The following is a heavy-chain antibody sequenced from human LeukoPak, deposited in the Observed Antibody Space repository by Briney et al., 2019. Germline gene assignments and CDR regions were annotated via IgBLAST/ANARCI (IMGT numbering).Heavy chain of an antibody. J-gene: IGHJ3*02. Sequence: ASVKVSCKASGGTFSSYAISWVRQAPGQGLEWMGGIIPIFGTANYAQKFQGRVTITADESTSTAYTELSSLRSEDTAVYYCARDIPTPLDAFDIWGQGTMVTVSS. CDR3: ARDIPTPLDAFDI. V-gene: IGHV1-69*13. CDR1: GGTFSSYA. CDR2: IIPIFGTA.